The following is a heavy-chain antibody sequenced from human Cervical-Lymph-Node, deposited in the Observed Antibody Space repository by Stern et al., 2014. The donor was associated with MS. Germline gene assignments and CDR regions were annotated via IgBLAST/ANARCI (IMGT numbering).Heavy chain of an antibody. CDR1: GYSFTIYY. J-gene: IGHJ4*02. CDR2: IFPYDSDT. V-gene: IGHV5-51*01. Sequence: EVQLVESGAEVKKPGESLKISCQLSGYSFTIYYIAWVRQMPGKGLDWMGVIFPYDSDTTYSPSFQGQVTISADKSITTAYLQWSSLRASDTAMYYCARHVQGFDYWGQGTLVTVSS. CDR3: ARHVQGFDY.